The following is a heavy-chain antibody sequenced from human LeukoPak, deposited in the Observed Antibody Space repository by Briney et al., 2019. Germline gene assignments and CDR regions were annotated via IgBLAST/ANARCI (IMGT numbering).Heavy chain of an antibody. V-gene: IGHV3-48*03. CDR3: ARGSYYSSDY. Sequence: GGSLRLSCAASGFTFSRYEMNWVRQAPGKGLEWISFITTSGNTIYYADSVKGRFTISRDNAKNSLYLQMNSPRAEDTAVYYCARGSYYSSDYWGQGTLVTVSS. J-gene: IGHJ4*02. CDR1: GFTFSRYE. D-gene: IGHD3-22*01. CDR2: ITTSGNTI.